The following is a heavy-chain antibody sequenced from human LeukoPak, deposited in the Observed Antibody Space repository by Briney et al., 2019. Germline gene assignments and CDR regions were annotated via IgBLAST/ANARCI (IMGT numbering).Heavy chain of an antibody. CDR2: ISAYNGNT. Sequence: ASVKVSCKASGYTFTSYGISWVRQAPGQGLEWMGWISAYNGNTNYAQKLQGRVTMTTDTSTSTAYMELRSLRSDDTAVHYCARENDYYDSSGYYPDAFDIWGQGTMVTVSS. CDR1: GYTFTSYG. D-gene: IGHD3-22*01. V-gene: IGHV1-18*01. J-gene: IGHJ3*02. CDR3: ARENDYYDSSGYYPDAFDI.